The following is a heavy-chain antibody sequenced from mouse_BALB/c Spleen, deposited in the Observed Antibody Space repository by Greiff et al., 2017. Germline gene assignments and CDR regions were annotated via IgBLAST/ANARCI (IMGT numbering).Heavy chain of an antibody. D-gene: IGHD2-4*01. J-gene: IGHJ4*01. CDR2: IRNKANGYTT. Sequence: VQLKQSGGGLVQPGGSLRLSCATSGFTFTDYYMSWVRQPPGKALEWLGFIRNKANGYTTEYSASVKGRFTISRDNSQSILYLQMNTLRAEDSATYYCARDSSMITSSDAMDYWGQGTSVTVSS. CDR3: ARDSSMITSSDAMDY. CDR1: GFTFTDYY. V-gene: IGHV7-3*02.